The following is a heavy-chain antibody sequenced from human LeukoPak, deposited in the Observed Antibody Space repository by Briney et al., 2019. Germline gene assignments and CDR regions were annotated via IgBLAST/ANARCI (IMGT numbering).Heavy chain of an antibody. CDR1: GSCFTSYW. CDR2: IYPGDSDT. J-gene: IGHJ4*02. CDR3: ATQNPYSSSYVDY. V-gene: IGHV5-51*01. D-gene: IGHD6-6*01. Sequence: GASMKISCKGSGSCFTSYWIGWVRQLPGKGLEWMGIIYPGDSDTRYSPSFQGQVTISADKSISTAYLQWSSLKASDTAMYYCATQNPYSSSYVDYWGQGTLVTVSS.